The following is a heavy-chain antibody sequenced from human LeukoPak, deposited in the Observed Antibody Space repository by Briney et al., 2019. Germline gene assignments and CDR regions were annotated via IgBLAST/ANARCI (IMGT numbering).Heavy chain of an antibody. J-gene: IGHJ4*02. V-gene: IGHV3-23*01. D-gene: IGHD3-22*01. CDR1: GFTFSSYA. CDR3: AKEVPGYYYDSSGYDY. CDR2: ISGSGGST. Sequence: GGSLRLSCAASGFTFSSYAMSWVRQAPGKGLEWVSAISGSGGSTYYADSVKGRFTISRDNSKNTLYLQMNSLRAEDTAVYYCAKEVPGYYYDSSGYDYWGQGTLVTVSP.